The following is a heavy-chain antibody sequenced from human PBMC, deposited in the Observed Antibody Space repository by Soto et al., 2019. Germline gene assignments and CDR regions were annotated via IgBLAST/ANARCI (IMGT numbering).Heavy chain of an antibody. D-gene: IGHD3-22*01. CDR2: ISAYNTNT. CDR3: ARDGGTYSHDSRAHQYEACQSFDM. V-gene: IGHV1-18*01. CDR1: GYTFASFG. J-gene: IGHJ3*02. Sequence: QVQLVQSGAEVKKPGASVKVSCKASGYTFASFGISWVRQAPGQGLEWMGWISAYNTNTNYAEKFQGRITMTTDPATSTAYMEMRSLRSDDAAVYFCARDGGTYSHDSRAHQYEACQSFDMWGQGTMVTVSS.